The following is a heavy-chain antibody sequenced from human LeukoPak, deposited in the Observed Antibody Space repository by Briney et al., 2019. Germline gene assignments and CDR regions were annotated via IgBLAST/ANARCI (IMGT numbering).Heavy chain of an antibody. J-gene: IGHJ4*02. CDR1: GYTFTSYY. CDR2: INPSGGST. D-gene: IGHD3-9*01. Sequence: ASVKVSCKASGYTFTSYYMHWVRQAPGQGLEWMGIINPSGGSTSYAQKFQGRVTMTRDTSTSTVYMELSSLRSEDTAVYYCARGGLAGYYDILTGYFYFGYWGQGTLVTVSS. CDR3: ARGGLAGYYDILTGYFYFGY. V-gene: IGHV1-46*01.